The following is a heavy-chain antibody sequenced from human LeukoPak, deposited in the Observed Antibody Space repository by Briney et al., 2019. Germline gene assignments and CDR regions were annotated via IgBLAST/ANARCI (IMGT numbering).Heavy chain of an antibody. Sequence: PSETLSLTCTVSGGSIRSYYWNWIRQPPGKGLEWIGYIYYSGTTNHNPSLKSRVTISVDTSKNQFSLKLSSVTAADTAVYYCAREGKYYYGSGSYHNWFDPWGQGTLVTVSS. J-gene: IGHJ5*02. V-gene: IGHV4-59*01. CDR3: AREGKYYYGSGSYHNWFDP. CDR1: GGSIRSYY. CDR2: IYYSGTT. D-gene: IGHD3-10*01.